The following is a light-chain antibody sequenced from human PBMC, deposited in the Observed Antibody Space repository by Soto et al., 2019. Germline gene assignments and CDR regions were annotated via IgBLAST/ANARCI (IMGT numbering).Light chain of an antibody. CDR3: QQGHSTPYT. Sequence: DIQMTQSPSSLSASVGDRVTITCRASQNIRHYLNWYQQKPGDAPKLLIYAASTLQGAVPSRFSGSGSGTDFTLPISSLQPEDFATYHCQQGHSTPYTFGPGTSLEI. CDR2: AAS. CDR1: QNIRHY. J-gene: IGKJ2*01. V-gene: IGKV1-39*01.